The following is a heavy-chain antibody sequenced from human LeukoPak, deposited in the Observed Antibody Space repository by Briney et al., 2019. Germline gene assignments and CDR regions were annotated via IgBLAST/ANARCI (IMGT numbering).Heavy chain of an antibody. CDR3: VRDPSGMDAFDI. CDR2: IRYNGNNQ. V-gene: IGHV3-30*02. J-gene: IGHJ3*02. Sequence: PGGSLRLSCAASGFTFNNYGMHWVRQAPGKGLEWVAFIRYNGNNQYYADSVKGRFTISRDNSKNTLYLQMNSLKGDDTAVYYCVRDPSGMDAFDIWGQGTVVTVSS. D-gene: IGHD6-13*01. CDR1: GFTFNNYG.